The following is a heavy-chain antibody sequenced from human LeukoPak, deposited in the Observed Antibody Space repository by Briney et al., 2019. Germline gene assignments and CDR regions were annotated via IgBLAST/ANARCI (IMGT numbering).Heavy chain of an antibody. V-gene: IGHV1-69*05. J-gene: IGHJ3*02. CDR3: ARGMAGNQDVFDI. CDR1: GGSFSSYG. CDR2: IIPLFGTA. Sequence: GASVKVSCKASGGSFSSYGISWVRQAPGQGLEWMGGIIPLFGTADYVQKFQGRVTMTTDESMSTAYMELSSLRSEDTAVYYCARGMAGNQDVFDIWGQGTMATVSS. D-gene: IGHD6-19*01.